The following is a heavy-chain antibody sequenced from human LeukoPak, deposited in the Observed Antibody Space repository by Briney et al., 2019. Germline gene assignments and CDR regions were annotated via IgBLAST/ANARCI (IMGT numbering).Heavy chain of an antibody. Sequence: ASVKVSCKASGYTFTSYDINWVRQATGQRLEWMGWMNPNSGNTGYAQKFQGRVTMTRNTSISTAYMQQSSLRSEDTAVYYCARGRGYSSASGDYFDYWGQGTLVTVSS. D-gene: IGHD6-19*01. CDR2: MNPNSGNT. CDR3: ARGRGYSSASGDYFDY. CDR1: GYTFTSYD. J-gene: IGHJ4*02. V-gene: IGHV1-8*01.